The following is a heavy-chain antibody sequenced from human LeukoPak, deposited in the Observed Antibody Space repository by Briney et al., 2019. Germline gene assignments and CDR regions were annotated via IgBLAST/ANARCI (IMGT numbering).Heavy chain of an antibody. CDR2: INSDGSST. CDR1: GCTFSSYW. D-gene: IGHD1-26*01. CDR3: ARESSVGAHKAFDY. Sequence: PGGSLRLSCAASGCTFSSYWMHWVRQAPAKGLVWVSRINSDGSSTSYADSVKGRFTISRDNAKNTLYLQMNSLRAEDTAVYYCARESSVGAHKAFDYWGQGTLVTVSS. V-gene: IGHV3-74*01. J-gene: IGHJ4*02.